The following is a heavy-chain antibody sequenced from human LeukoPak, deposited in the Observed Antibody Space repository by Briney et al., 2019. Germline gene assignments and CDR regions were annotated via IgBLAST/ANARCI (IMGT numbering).Heavy chain of an antibody. CDR3: ARVPLAAAYNWFDP. V-gene: IGHV1-18*01. D-gene: IGHD6-13*01. CDR1: GYTFTSYG. CDR2: ISAYNGNT. J-gene: IGHJ5*02. Sequence: ASVKVSCKASGYTFTSYGISWVRQALGQGLEWMGWISAYNGNTNYAQKLQGRVTMTTDTSTSTAYMELRSLRSDDTAVYYCARVPLAAAYNWFDPWGQGTLVTVSS.